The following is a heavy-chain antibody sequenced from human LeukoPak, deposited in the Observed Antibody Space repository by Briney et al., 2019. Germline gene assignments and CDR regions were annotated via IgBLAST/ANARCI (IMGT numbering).Heavy chain of an antibody. CDR1: GGTFSSYA. CDR3: ASRYYYDSSGYYPPGFDP. V-gene: IGHV1-69*13. Sequence: ASVKVSCKASGGTFSSYAISWVRQAPGQGLEWMGGIIPIFGTANYAQKFQGRVTITADESTSTAYMELSSLRSEDTAVYYCASRYYYDSSGYYPPGFDPWGQGTLVTVSS. D-gene: IGHD3-22*01. CDR2: IIPIFGTA. J-gene: IGHJ5*02.